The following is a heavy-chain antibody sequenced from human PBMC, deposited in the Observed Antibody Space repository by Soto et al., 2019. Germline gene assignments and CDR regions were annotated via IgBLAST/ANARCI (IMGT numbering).Heavy chain of an antibody. CDR3: ARGLIVWFGELSRRGGYYYYVDV. CDR1: GGSFSGYQ. V-gene: IGHV4-34*01. J-gene: IGHJ6*03. Sequence: QVQLQQWGAGLLKPSETLSLTCAVYGGSFSGYQWSWIRQTPGKGLEWIGEINDSGNINYNPSLKSRVTIVVDRAKKQISLKLSSVTAADTAVYYCARGLIVWFGELSRRGGYYYYVDVWGKGTTVTVSS. CDR2: INDSGNI. D-gene: IGHD3-10*01.